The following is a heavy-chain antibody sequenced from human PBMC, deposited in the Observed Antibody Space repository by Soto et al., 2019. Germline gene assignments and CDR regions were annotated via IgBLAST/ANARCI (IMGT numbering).Heavy chain of an antibody. Sequence: PGGSLRLSCAISGFIFSNYDMNWVRQAPGKGLEWVSSISSSGSYLNYADSVKGRFTVSRDNAKNSVYLQMNSLRAEDTAVYYCAAYCSSSACYGRDYWGQGTLVTV. CDR2: ISSSGSYL. CDR1: GFIFSNYD. V-gene: IGHV3-21*06. D-gene: IGHD2-2*01. J-gene: IGHJ4*02. CDR3: AAYCSSSACYGRDY.